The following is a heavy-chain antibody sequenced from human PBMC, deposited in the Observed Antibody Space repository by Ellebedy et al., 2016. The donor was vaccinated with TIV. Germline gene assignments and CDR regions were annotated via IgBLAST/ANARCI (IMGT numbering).Heavy chain of an antibody. V-gene: IGHV1-69*13. J-gene: IGHJ4*02. Sequence: SVKVSCXASGGTFSSYAISWVRQAPGQGLEWMGGIIPIFGTANYAQKFQGRVTITADESTSTAYMELSSLRSEDTAVYYCASRPLEYNWNEPSFDYWGQGTLVTVSS. D-gene: IGHD1-1*01. CDR3: ASRPLEYNWNEPSFDY. CDR2: IIPIFGTA. CDR1: GGTFSSYA.